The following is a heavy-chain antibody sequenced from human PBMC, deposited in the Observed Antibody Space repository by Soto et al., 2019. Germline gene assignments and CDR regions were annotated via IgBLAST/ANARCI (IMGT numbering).Heavy chain of an antibody. CDR1: GFTFSSYD. D-gene: IGHD2-2*01. CDR2: VSGGGGST. V-gene: IGHV3-23*01. CDR3: AKGAIYCRSTSCYVSGMDV. J-gene: IGHJ6*02. Sequence: EVQLLESGGGLVQPGGSLRLSCAASGFTFSSYDMSWVRQAPGKGLEWVSAVSGGGGSTYYADSVKGRFTISRDNSQNTLYLQMNSLRAEDTAVYYCAKGAIYCRSTSCYVSGMDVWGQGTTVTVS.